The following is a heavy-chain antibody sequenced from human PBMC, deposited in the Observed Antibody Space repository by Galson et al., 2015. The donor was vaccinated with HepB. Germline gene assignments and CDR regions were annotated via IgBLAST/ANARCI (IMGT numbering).Heavy chain of an antibody. CDR3: ARELRAAAGY. D-gene: IGHD6-13*01. Sequence: SVKVSCKASGYTFTSYAMNWVRQAPGQGLEWMGWINTNSGNQTYSQGFTGRFVLSLDTSVSTAYLQISSLKAEDTAVYYCARELRAAAGYWGQGTLVTVSS. CDR2: INTNSGNQ. CDR1: GYTFTSYA. J-gene: IGHJ4*02. V-gene: IGHV7-4-1*02.